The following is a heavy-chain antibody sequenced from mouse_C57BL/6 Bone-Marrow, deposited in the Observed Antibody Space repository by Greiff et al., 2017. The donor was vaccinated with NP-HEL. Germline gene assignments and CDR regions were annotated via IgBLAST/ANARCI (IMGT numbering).Heavy chain of an antibody. D-gene: IGHD1-1*01. CDR2: INYDGSST. CDR3: ARECYCCAYWYFDV. V-gene: IGHV5-16*01. Sequence: EVLLVQSEGGLVQPGSSMKLSCTASGFTFSDYYMAWVRQVPGKGLEWVANINYDGSSTYYLGSLKGRFFLSRDNANNILYLQLSSLKSEDTATYYCARECYCCAYWYFDVWGTGTTVTVAS. J-gene: IGHJ1*03. CDR1: GFTFSDYY.